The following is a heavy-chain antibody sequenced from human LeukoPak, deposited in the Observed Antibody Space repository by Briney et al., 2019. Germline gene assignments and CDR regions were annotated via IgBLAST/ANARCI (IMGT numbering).Heavy chain of an antibody. CDR2: IVVGSGNA. CDR1: GFTFTSSA. J-gene: IGHJ3*02. Sequence: ASVKVSCKASGFTFTSSAMQWVRQARGQRLEWIGWIVVGSGNANYAQKFQERVTITRDMSTSTAYMELSSLRSEDTAVNYCAADRHSGSYFAFDIWGQGTMVTVSS. V-gene: IGHV1-58*02. D-gene: IGHD1-26*01. CDR3: AADRHSGSYFAFDI.